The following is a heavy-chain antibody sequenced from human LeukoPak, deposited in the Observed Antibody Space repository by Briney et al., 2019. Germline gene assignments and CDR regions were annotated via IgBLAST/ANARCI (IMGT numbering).Heavy chain of an antibody. V-gene: IGHV3-23*01. J-gene: IGHJ3*02. D-gene: IGHD5/OR15-5a*01. CDR3: AKGFEVTVYDVEVFDI. CDR1: GFTFTNYA. Sequence: PGGSLRLSCTASGFTFTNYAMTWVRQAPGKGLEWVSTISGGGGNSYYADSVKGRFTISRDISKNTLYLQMNSLRAEDTALYYCAKGFEVTVYDVEVFDIWGQGTMVTVSS. CDR2: ISGGGGNS.